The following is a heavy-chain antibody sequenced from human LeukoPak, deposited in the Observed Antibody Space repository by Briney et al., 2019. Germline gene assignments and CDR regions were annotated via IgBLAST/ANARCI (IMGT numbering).Heavy chain of an antibody. Sequence: GGSLRLSCAASGFTVSSNYMSWVRQAPGKGLEWVSEISGSGESTYYGDSVKGRFTISRDNSKNTLYLQMNSLRAGDTAIYYCAREDWDFDYWGQGTLVTVSS. J-gene: IGHJ4*02. CDR2: ISGSGEST. V-gene: IGHV3-23*02. D-gene: IGHD3-9*01. CDR1: GFTVSSNY. CDR3: AREDWDFDY.